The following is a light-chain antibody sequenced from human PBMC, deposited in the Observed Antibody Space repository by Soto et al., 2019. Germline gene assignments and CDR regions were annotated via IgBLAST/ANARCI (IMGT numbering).Light chain of an antibody. CDR3: QQGYSTPPT. CDR2: RAS. V-gene: IGKV1-39*01. J-gene: IGKJ1*01. Sequence: DIQITQSPSSLSASVGDRVTITCQASQDISNYLHWYQQKPGKAPSLLIYRASNLQSGVPSRFSGSGSGTDFTLTIRTLQPEDFATYYCQQGYSTPPTFGQGTKVDIK. CDR1: QDISNY.